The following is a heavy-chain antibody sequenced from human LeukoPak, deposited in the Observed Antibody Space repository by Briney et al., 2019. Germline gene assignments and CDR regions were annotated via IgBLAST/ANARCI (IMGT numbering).Heavy chain of an antibody. J-gene: IGHJ3*01. CDR3: TTVGLYDILTGHYHDSFDR. Sequence: GGSLRLSCAASGLPFSNAWMSWVRQAPGKGLEWVGRIKGKIDGGTKDHAAHVKGRFTISRDDSKNTLYLQMNSLKTEDTAVYYCTTVGLYDILTGHYHDSFDRWGQGTMVTVSS. CDR2: IKGKIDGGTK. CDR1: GLPFSNAW. V-gene: IGHV3-15*01. D-gene: IGHD3-9*01.